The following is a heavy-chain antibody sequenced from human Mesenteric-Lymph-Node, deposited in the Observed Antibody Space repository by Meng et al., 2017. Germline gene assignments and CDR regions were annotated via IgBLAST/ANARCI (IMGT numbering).Heavy chain of an antibody. J-gene: IGHJ4*02. CDR3: ARGDMIVVDY. CDR2: LHYSESA. D-gene: IGHD3-22*01. V-gene: IGHV4-61*05. Sequence: GSLRLSCTVSGGSISSSSYYWGWVRQPPGKGLEWMGHLHYSESAKYNPSLKSRVAMSLDKSKNQLSLKLSSVTAADTAVYYCARGDMIVVDYWGQGTLVTVSS. CDR1: GGSISSSSYY.